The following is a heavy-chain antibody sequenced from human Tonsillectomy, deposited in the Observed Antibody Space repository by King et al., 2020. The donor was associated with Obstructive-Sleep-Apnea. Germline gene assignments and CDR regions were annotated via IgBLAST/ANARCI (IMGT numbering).Heavy chain of an antibody. CDR2: IKPYSGGT. Sequence: VQLVESGAEVKKPGASVKVSCRASGYTFPGYYMHWVRQAPGQGLEWMGWIKPYSGGTNYAQKFQGRVTMTRDTSISTAYMELSRLRSDDTSVYYFAFSDYDDLGPFDYWGQGTLVTVSS. CDR1: GYTFPGYY. CDR3: AFSDYDDLGPFDY. J-gene: IGHJ4*02. V-gene: IGHV1-2*02. D-gene: IGHD3-22*01.